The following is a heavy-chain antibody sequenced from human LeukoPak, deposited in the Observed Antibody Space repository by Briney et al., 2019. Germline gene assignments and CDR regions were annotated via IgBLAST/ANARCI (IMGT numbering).Heavy chain of an antibody. V-gene: IGHV1-18*01. CDR3: ARDLSTYYYDSSGYSNY. Sequence: GASVKVSCKASGYTFTSYGISWVRQAPGQGLEWMGWISAYNGNTNYAQKLQGRVTMTTDTSTSTAYMELRSLRSDDTAVYYCARDLSTYYYDSSGYSNYWGQGTLVTVSS. J-gene: IGHJ4*02. CDR1: GYTFTSYG. D-gene: IGHD3-22*01. CDR2: ISAYNGNT.